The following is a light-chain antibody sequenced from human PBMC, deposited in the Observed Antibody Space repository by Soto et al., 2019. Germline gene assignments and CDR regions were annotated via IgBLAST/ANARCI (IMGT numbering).Light chain of an antibody. CDR2: RSH. Sequence: QAVLTQPTSASGTPGQRFTISCSGSSSNIGSNYVSWYQHLPGAAPKLLIYRSHQRPSGVPDRFSGSKSGTSASLAISGLRSEDEADYFCAVRDDSLSGHWVFGGGTKLTVL. CDR3: AVRDDSLSGHWV. J-gene: IGLJ3*02. V-gene: IGLV1-47*01. CDR1: SSNIGSNY.